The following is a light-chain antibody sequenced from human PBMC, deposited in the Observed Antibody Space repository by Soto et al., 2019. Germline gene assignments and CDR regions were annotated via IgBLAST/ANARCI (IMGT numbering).Light chain of an antibody. CDR2: TND. V-gene: IGLV1-44*01. CDR1: SSNIESNT. CDR3: LAWDDSLNGNI. Sequence: QSALTQPPSASGTPGQRVTISCSGSSSNIESNTVYWYQQLPGMAPRLLIHTNDRRPSGVPDRFSGSKSGTSASLAISGLQSEDEADYYCLAWDDSLNGNIFGTGTKDTV. J-gene: IGLJ1*01.